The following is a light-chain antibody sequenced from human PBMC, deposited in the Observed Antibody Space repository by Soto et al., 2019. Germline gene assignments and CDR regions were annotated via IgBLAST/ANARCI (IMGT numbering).Light chain of an antibody. CDR1: QTVASNY. Sequence: EIVLTQSPDTLSLSPGESATLSCRASQTVASNYLAWYQHKPGQAPRLLIYGASSRATGIPDRFSGSGSGTDFPLAISRLEPEDCAVYYCQQFDYLITFGQGTRLEIK. CDR3: QQFDYLIT. V-gene: IGKV3-20*01. CDR2: GAS. J-gene: IGKJ5*01.